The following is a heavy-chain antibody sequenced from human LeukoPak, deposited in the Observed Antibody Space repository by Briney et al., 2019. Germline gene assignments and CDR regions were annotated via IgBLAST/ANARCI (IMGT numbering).Heavy chain of an antibody. D-gene: IGHD3-22*01. CDR2: IYYSGST. Sequence: PSETLSLTCTVSGGSISSYYWSWIRQPPGKGLEWIACIYYSGSTKYNPSLKSRVTISVDTSKNQLSLKLSSVTAADTVGYYCAREPGFDSSGYLNWFDPWGQGTLVTVSS. V-gene: IGHV4-59*01. J-gene: IGHJ5*02. CDR1: GGSISSYY. CDR3: AREPGFDSSGYLNWFDP.